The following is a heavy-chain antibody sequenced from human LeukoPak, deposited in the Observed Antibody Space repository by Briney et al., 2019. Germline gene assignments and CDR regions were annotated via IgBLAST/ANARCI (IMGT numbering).Heavy chain of an antibody. V-gene: IGHV3-21*01. CDR3: ARDDQLLYEFDY. CDR1: GFTFSSFL. D-gene: IGHD2-2*02. Sequence: GGSLRLSCAASGFTFSSFLMHWVRQAPGKGLVWVSSISSSSSYIYYADSVKGRFTISRDNAKNSLYLQMNSLRAEDTAVYYCARDDQLLYEFDYWGQGTLVTVSS. CDR2: ISSSSSYI. J-gene: IGHJ4*02.